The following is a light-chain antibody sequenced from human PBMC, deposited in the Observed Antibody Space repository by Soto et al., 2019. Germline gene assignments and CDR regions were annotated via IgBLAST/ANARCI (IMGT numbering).Light chain of an antibody. J-gene: IGLJ1*01. CDR2: TDT. Sequence: QSVLTQPPSASGTPGQRVTISCSGSSSNIGSNTVNWYQQFPGTAPKLLIYTDTQRPSGVPDRFSGSKSGTSASLAISGLQSEDEADYYCASWDDSLSGYLFGPGTKLTVL. CDR1: SSNIGSNT. CDR3: ASWDDSLSGYL. V-gene: IGLV1-44*01.